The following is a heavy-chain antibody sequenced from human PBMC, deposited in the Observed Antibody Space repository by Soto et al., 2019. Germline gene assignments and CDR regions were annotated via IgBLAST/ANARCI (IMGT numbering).Heavy chain of an antibody. CDR3: ARGGITIFGNWFDP. CDR2: LYYSGST. CDR1: GGSITSGGYY. Sequence: QVQLQESGPGLVKPSQTLSLTCTVSGGSITSGGYYWSWIRQHPGKGLEWIGYLYYSGSTYYNPSLKSRVTISVDTSKNQFSLKLSSVTAADTAVYYCARGGITIFGNWFDPWGQGTLVTVSS. J-gene: IGHJ5*02. V-gene: IGHV4-31*03. D-gene: IGHD3-3*01.